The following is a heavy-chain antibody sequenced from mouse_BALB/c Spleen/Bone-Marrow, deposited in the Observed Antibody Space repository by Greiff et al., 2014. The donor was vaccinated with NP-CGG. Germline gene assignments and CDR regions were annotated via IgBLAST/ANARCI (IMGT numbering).Heavy chain of an antibody. CDR1: GYAFSSYW. CDR3: ARDYYGRRYYFDY. CDR2: IYPGDGDT. D-gene: IGHD1-1*01. V-gene: IGHV1-80*01. Sequence: VQLQQSGAELVRPGSSVKISCKASGYAFSSYWMNWVKQRPGQGLEWIGQIYPGDGDTNYNGKFKGKATLTADKSSSTAYMQLSSLTSEDSAVYFCARDYYGRRYYFDYWGQGTTLTVSS. J-gene: IGHJ2*01.